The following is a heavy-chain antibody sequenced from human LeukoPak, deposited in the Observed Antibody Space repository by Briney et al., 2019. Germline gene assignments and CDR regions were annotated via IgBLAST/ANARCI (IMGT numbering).Heavy chain of an antibody. CDR3: ARDHYYFLDV. CDR1: GGPISSYY. CDR2: VYHSKS. V-gene: IGHV4-59*12. Sequence: PSETLSLTCTVSGGPISSYYFSWIRQPPGKELEWIVYVYHSKSNYNPSLKSRVTISVDTSKNQLSLKLRSVTAADTAIYYCARDHYYFLDVWGKGTTVTVS. J-gene: IGHJ6*03.